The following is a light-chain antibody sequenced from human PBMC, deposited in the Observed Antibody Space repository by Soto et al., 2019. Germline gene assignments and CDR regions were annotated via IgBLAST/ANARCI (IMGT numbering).Light chain of an antibody. J-gene: IGLJ1*01. CDR3: AAWDDRLDGPI. CDR2: RND. CDR1: TSNIGSNY. Sequence: QSVLTQPPSASGTPGQRVTISCSGSTSNIGSNYVYWYQQLPGTAPKLLIYRNDQRPSGVPDRFSGSKSGTSASLAISGLRSEDEADYHCAAWDDRLDGPIFGTGTKVTVL. V-gene: IGLV1-47*01.